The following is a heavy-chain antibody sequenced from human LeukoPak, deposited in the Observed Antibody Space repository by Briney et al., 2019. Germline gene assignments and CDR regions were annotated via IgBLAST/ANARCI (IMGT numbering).Heavy chain of an antibody. V-gene: IGHV1-3*01. J-gene: IGHJ4*02. CDR1: GYTFTSYA. CDR2: INAGNGNT. CDR3: ARGLDPIDTHRIWFGATGADFDY. Sequence: ASVKVSCKASGYTFTSYAMHWVRQAPGQRLEWMGWINAGNGNTKYSQKFQGRVTITRDTSASTAYMELSSLRSEDTAVYYCARGLDPIDTHRIWFGATGADFDYWGQGTLVTVSS. D-gene: IGHD3-10*01.